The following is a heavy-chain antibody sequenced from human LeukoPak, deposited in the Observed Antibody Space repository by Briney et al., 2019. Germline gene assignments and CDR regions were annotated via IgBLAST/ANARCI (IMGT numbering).Heavy chain of an antibody. D-gene: IGHD6-6*01. V-gene: IGHV4-59*01. CDR2: IFYTGST. CDR1: GGSISTYY. CDR3: TRTYSSSSIDY. Sequence: SETLSLTCTVSGGSISTYYWSSIRQPPGKGLEWLGYIFYTGSTNYNPSLKSRVTMSIDTSKNQFSLKLSSVTAADTAVYYCTRTYSSSSIDYWGQGALVTVSS. J-gene: IGHJ4*02.